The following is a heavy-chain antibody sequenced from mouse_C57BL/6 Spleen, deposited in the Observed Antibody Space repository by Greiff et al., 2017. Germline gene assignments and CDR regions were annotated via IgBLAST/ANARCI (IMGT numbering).Heavy chain of an antibody. Sequence: QVQLQQSGAELVRPGASVTLSCKASGYTFTDYEMHWVKQTPVHGLEWIGAIDPETGGTAYNQKFKGKAILTADKSSSTAYMELRSLTSEDSAVYYCIPITTVVATGYFDVWGTGTTVTVSS. CDR2: IDPETGGT. CDR1: GYTFTDYE. J-gene: IGHJ1*03. V-gene: IGHV1-15*01. CDR3: IPITTVVATGYFDV. D-gene: IGHD1-1*01.